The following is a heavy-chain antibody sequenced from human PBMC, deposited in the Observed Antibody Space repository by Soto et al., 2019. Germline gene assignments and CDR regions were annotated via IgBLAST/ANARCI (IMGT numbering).Heavy chain of an antibody. CDR2: ISSSGSTI. CDR1: GFTFSDYY. Sequence: QVQLVESGGGLVKPGGSLRLSCAASGFTFSDYYMSWIRQAPGKGLEWVSYISSSGSTIYYADSVKGRFTISRDNAKNSLYRQMNSLRAEDTAVYYCARVRRGGSSATDYYYGMDVWGQGTTFTVSS. J-gene: IGHJ6*02. CDR3: ARVRRGGSSATDYYYGMDV. V-gene: IGHV3-11*01. D-gene: IGHD2-15*01.